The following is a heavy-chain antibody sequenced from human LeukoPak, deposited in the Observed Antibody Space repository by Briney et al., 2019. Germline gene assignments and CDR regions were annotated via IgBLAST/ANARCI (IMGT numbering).Heavy chain of an antibody. CDR3: ARGSYDILTGYYTTYFDY. V-gene: IGHV3-48*02. CDR1: GFTFSSYS. CDR2: ISSSSSTI. J-gene: IGHJ4*02. Sequence: PGGSLGLSCAASGFTFSSYSMNWVRQAPGKGLEWVSYISSSSSTIYYADSVKGRFTISRDNAKNSLYLQMNSLRDEDTAVYYCARGSYDILTGYYTTYFDYWGQGTLVTVSS. D-gene: IGHD3-9*01.